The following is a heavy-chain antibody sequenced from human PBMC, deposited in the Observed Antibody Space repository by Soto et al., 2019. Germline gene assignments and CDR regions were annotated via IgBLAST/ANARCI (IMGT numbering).Heavy chain of an antibody. CDR1: GFTFSSYG. Sequence: QVQLVESGGGVVQPGRSLRLSCAASGFTFSSYGMHWVRQAPGKGLARVAVIWYDGSNKYYAASVKGRLTISRDNYKNTLYLQMNSLRGEDTAVYYCARAGGYYDFWSGYSYYFDYWGQGTLVTVSS. CDR2: IWYDGSNK. D-gene: IGHD3-3*01. J-gene: IGHJ4*02. CDR3: ARAGGYYDFWSGYSYYFDY. V-gene: IGHV3-33*01.